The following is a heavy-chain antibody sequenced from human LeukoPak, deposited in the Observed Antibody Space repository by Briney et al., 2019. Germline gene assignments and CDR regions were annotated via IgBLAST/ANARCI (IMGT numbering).Heavy chain of an antibody. J-gene: IGHJ4*02. CDR1: GFTFSSYS. CDR3: ARGEYCSSTSCSMGGDY. D-gene: IGHD2-2*01. V-gene: IGHV3-48*04. Sequence: GGSLRLSCAASGFTFSSYSMNWVRQAPGKGLEWVSYISSSSSTIYYADSVKGRFTISRDNAKNSLYLQMNSLRAEDTAVYYCARGEYCSSTSCSMGGDYWGQGTLVTVSS. CDR2: ISSSSSTI.